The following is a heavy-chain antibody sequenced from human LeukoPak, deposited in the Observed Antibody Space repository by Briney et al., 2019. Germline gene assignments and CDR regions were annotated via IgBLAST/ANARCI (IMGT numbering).Heavy chain of an antibody. Sequence: GGSLRLSCAASGFTFSSYGMHWVRQAPVKGLEWVAFIRYDGSNKYYADSVKGRFTISRDNSKNTLYLQMNSLRAEDTAVYYCAKDPYYYDSSGYYNKGFDYWGQGTLVTVSS. CDR3: AKDPYYYDSSGYYNKGFDY. J-gene: IGHJ4*02. CDR1: GFTFSSYG. V-gene: IGHV3-30*02. D-gene: IGHD3-22*01. CDR2: IRYDGSNK.